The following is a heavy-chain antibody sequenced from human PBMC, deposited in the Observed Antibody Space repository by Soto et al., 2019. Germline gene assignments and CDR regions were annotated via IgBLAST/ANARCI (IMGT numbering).Heavy chain of an antibody. CDR2: ISYDGSNK. CDR3: ARGGTGFGYYYYGMDV. CDR1: GFTFTTYA. D-gene: IGHD2-8*02. Sequence: VLLLESGGGLVQPGGSLRLSCAASGFTFTTYAMSWVRQAPGKGLEWVAVISYDGSNKYYADSVKGRFTISRDNSKNTLYLQMNSLRAEDTAVYYCARGGTGFGYYYYGMDVWGQGTTVTVSS. V-gene: IGHV3-30-3*01. J-gene: IGHJ6*02.